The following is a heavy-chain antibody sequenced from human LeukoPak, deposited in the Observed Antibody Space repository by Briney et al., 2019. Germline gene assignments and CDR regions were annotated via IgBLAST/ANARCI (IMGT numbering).Heavy chain of an antibody. CDR3: ARVRAVAAPIDY. CDR1: GFTFSSYG. J-gene: IGHJ4*02. D-gene: IGHD6-19*01. CDR2: IWYDGSNK. V-gene: IGHV3-33*01. Sequence: PGGSLRLSCAASGFTFSSYGMHWVRQAPGKGLEWVAVIWYDGSNKYYADSVKGRFTISRDNSKNTLYLQMNSLRAEDTAVYYCARVRAVAAPIDYWGQGTLVTVSS.